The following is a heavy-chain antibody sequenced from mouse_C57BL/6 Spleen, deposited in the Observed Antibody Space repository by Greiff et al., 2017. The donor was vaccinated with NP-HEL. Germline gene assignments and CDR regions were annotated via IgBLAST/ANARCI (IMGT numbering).Heavy chain of an antibody. J-gene: IGHJ4*01. V-gene: IGHV1-55*01. D-gene: IGHD2-2*01. Sequence: QVQLQQSGAELVKPGASVKMSCKASGYTFTSYWITWVKQRPGQGLEWIGDIYPGSGSTNYNEKFKSKATLTVDTSSSTAYMQLSSLTSEDSAVYYCAREDGHGGYYAMDYWGQGTSVTVSS. CDR2: IYPGSGST. CDR3: AREDGHGGYYAMDY. CDR1: GYTFTSYW.